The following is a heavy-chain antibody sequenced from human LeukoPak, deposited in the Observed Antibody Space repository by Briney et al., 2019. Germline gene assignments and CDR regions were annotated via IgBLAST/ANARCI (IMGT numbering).Heavy chain of an antibody. CDR1: GFTFSTYF. V-gene: IGHV3-30-3*01. CDR3: AKDTGDSSGYYLPPDY. Sequence: GGSLRLACAASGFTFSTYFMHWVRQAPGKGLEWVADIASDGSHTFYVESVKGRSTISRDNSKNTLYLQMNSLRAEDTAVYYCAKDTGDSSGYYLPPDYWGQGTLVTVSS. J-gene: IGHJ4*02. CDR2: IASDGSHT. D-gene: IGHD3-22*01.